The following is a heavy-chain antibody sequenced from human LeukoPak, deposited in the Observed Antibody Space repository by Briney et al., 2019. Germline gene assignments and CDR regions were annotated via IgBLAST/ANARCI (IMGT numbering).Heavy chain of an antibody. CDR1: GGSLSGYY. CDR2: ISHSGNT. Sequence: SETLSLTCTVSGGSLSGYYWSWLRQPPGKGLEWIAYISHSGNTNYNPSLKSRVIISKDTSKNQFSLRLNSVTAADTAVYHCARGAGWYEYWGQGTLVTVSS. CDR3: ARGAGWYEY. D-gene: IGHD6-19*01. V-gene: IGHV4-59*01. J-gene: IGHJ4*02.